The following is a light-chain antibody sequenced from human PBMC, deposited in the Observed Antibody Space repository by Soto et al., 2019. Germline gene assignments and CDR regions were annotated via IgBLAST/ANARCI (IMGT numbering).Light chain of an antibody. CDR3: QQYNNWPLT. CDR2: ATP. J-gene: IGKJ4*01. Sequence: EIVMTQSPATLSVSPGERATLSCGASQSVSSNLAWYQQKPGQAPRLLIYATPSRATGVPTRFSGSGSGTEFTLTISSLQSEDFAVYYCQQYNNWPLTFGGGTKVDIK. V-gene: IGKV3-15*01. CDR1: QSVSSN.